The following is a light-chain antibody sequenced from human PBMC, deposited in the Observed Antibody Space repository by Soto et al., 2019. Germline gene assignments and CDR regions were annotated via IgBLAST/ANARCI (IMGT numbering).Light chain of an antibody. J-gene: IGLJ1*01. CDR3: SSYTTSGTQGV. V-gene: IGLV2-14*01. CDR2: EVS. Sequence: QSVLTQPASVSGSDGQSITISCTGTSGDVGDYNSVSWYQQRPGKAPKLMIYEVSSRPSGVSNRFSGSKSGTTASLTISGLQGDDEGDYYCSSYTTSGTQGVFGIGTKVTVL. CDR1: SGDVGDYNS.